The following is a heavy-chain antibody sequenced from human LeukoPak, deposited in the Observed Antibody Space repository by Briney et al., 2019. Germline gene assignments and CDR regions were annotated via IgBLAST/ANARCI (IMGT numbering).Heavy chain of an antibody. J-gene: IGHJ4*02. CDR1: GFTFSSYA. V-gene: IGHV3-23*01. CDR3: ARVAMTGIDFDY. D-gene: IGHD6-19*01. CDR2: ISGSGGST. Sequence: GGSLRLSCAASGFTFSSYAMSWVRQAPGKGLEWVSAISGSGGSTYYADSVEGRFTISRDNAKNSLDLQMNSLRADDTAVYYCARVAMTGIDFDYWGQGTLVTVSP.